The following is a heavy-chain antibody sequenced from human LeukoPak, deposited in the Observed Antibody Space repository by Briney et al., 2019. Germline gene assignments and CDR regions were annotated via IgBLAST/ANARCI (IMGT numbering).Heavy chain of an antibody. V-gene: IGHV3-30*02. Sequence: PGGSLRLSCAASGFTFSSYGMHWVRQAPGKGLEWVAFIRYDGSNKYYADSVKGRFTISRDNSKNTLYLQMNSLRAEDTAVYYCARNLLRGYSGYDRFDYWGQGTLVTVSS. J-gene: IGHJ4*02. CDR3: ARNLLRGYSGYDRFDY. D-gene: IGHD5-12*01. CDR2: IRYDGSNK. CDR1: GFTFSSYG.